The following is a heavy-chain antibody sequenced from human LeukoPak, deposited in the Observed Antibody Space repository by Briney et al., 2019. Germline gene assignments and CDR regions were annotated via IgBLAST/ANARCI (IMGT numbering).Heavy chain of an antibody. V-gene: IGHV4-59*01. D-gene: IGHD1-26*01. CDR2: IYYSGST. Sequence: SETLSLTCTVSGGSIRSYYWSWIRQPPGKGLEWIGYIYYSGSTNYNPPLKSRVSMSVDMSKNQISLKLSSVTAADTAVYYCARVAGSPDFWGQGTLVTVSS. CDR3: ARVAGSPDF. CDR1: GGSIRSYY. J-gene: IGHJ4*02.